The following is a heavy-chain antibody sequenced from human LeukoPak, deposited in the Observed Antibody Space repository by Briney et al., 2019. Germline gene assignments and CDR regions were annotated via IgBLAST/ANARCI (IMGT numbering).Heavy chain of an antibody. J-gene: IGHJ4*02. CDR1: GGSFSGYY. Sequence: PSETLSLTCAVYGGSFSGYYWSWIRQPPGKGLEWIGEINHSGSTNYNPSLKSRVTISVDTSKNQFSLKLSSVTAADTAVYYCARKRWLYTTYYFDYWGQGTLVTVSS. V-gene: IGHV4-34*01. CDR2: INHSGST. CDR3: ARKRWLYTTYYFDY. D-gene: IGHD5-24*01.